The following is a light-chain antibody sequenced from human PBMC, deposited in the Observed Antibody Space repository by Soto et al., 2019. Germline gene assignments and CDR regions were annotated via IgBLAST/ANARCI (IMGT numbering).Light chain of an antibody. Sequence: EIVLTQSPGTLSLSPGERATLSCRASQSVSSSFLAWYQQKPGQAPRLFIYGASSRVAGIPERFSGSGSGTDFTLTISRLEPEDFAVDYCQQYGNSPETFGQGTKLDIK. CDR1: QSVSSSF. CDR2: GAS. J-gene: IGKJ1*01. CDR3: QQYGNSPET. V-gene: IGKV3-20*01.